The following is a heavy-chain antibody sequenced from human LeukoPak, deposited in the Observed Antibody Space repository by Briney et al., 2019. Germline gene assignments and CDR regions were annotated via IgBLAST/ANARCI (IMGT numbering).Heavy chain of an antibody. Sequence: GGTLRLSCAASGFTFSSYGISWVRQAPGKGLEWVSAISASGGTTYYADSVKGHFTISRDNSKNTLYLQMNSLRAEDTAVYYCARQREMTTIFTALGYWGQGTLVTVSS. V-gene: IGHV3-23*01. J-gene: IGHJ4*02. CDR1: GFTFSSYG. CDR2: ISASGGTT. D-gene: IGHD5-24*01. CDR3: ARQREMTTIFTALGY.